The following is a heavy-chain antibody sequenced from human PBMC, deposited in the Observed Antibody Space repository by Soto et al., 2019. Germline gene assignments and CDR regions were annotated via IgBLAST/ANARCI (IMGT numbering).Heavy chain of an antibody. CDR1: GYTFTSYA. CDR3: ARDRQYSSSWYYYYYGMDV. Sequence: GASVKVSCKASGYTFTSYAMHWVRQAPGQRLEWMGWINAGNGNTKYSQRFQGRVTITRDTSASTAYMELSSLRSEDTAVYYCARDRQYSSSWYYYYYGMDVWGQGTTVTVSS. J-gene: IGHJ6*02. D-gene: IGHD6-13*01. CDR2: INAGNGNT. V-gene: IGHV1-3*01.